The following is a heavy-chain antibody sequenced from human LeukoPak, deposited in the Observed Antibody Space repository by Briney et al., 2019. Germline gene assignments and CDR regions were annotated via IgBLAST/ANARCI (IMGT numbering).Heavy chain of an antibody. J-gene: IGHJ4*02. Sequence: GGSLRLSCAASGFTFSSYGMHWVRQAPGKGLEWVAVVSYDRSNKYYADSVKGRFTISRDNAKNSLYLQMNSLRAEDTAVYYCARSLYYYDSSGYDYWGQGTLVTVSS. CDR2: VSYDRSNK. D-gene: IGHD3-22*01. CDR3: ARSLYYYDSSGYDY. V-gene: IGHV3-30*03. CDR1: GFTFSSYG.